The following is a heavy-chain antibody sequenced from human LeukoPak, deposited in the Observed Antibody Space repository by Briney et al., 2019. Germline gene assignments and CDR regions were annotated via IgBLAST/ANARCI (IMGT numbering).Heavy chain of an antibody. Sequence: SETLSLTCTVSGGSISSGSDYWSWIRQPAGKGLEWIGRIYTSGSTNYNPSLKSRVTISVDTSKNQFSLKLSSVTAADTAVYYCAGQGYDFWSGYRYYFDYWGQGTLVTVSS. CDR3: AGQGYDFWSGYRYYFDY. D-gene: IGHD3-3*01. V-gene: IGHV4-61*02. CDR2: IYTSGST. J-gene: IGHJ4*02. CDR1: GGSISSGSDY.